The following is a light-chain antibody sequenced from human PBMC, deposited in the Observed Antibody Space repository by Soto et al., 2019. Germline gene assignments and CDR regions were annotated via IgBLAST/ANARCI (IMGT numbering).Light chain of an antibody. CDR2: DAS. Sequence: VVLTQFPGTLSLSPGQTATLSCGASQSVSNNFFGWYQQKPGLPPRLLIYDASSRANGIPERFSGRGSGTQFTLTISRLEPEDFAVYYCQQYGSTPWTFGRGTKVDSK. J-gene: IGKJ1*01. CDR3: QQYGSTPWT. V-gene: IGKV3D-20*01. CDR1: QSVSNNF.